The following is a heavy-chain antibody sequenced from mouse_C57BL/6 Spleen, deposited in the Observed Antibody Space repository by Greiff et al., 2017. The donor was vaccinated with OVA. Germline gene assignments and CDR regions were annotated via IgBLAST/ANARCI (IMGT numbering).Heavy chain of an antibody. V-gene: IGHV1-80*01. CDR2: IYPGDGDT. J-gene: IGHJ1*03. D-gene: IGHD1-1*01. CDR3: ARSDYYGSSYVGFDV. Sequence: VQLQQSGAELVKPGASVKISCKASGYAFSSYWMNWVKQRPGKGLEWIGQIYPGDGDTNYNGKFKGKATLTADKSSSTAYMQLSSLTSEDSAVYFCARSDYYGSSYVGFDVWGTGTTVTVSS. CDR1: GYAFSSYW.